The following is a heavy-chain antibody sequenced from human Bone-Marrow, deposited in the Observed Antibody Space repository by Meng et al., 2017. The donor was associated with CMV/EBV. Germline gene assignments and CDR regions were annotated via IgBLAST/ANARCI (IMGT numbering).Heavy chain of an antibody. CDR1: GYSISSGYY. V-gene: IGHV4-38-2*02. J-gene: IGHJ5*02. Sequence: SETLSLTCTVSGYSISSGYYWGWIRQPPGKGLEWIGSIYHSGSTYYNPSLKSRVTISVDTSKNQFSLKLSSVTAADTAVYYCARDYYYDSSGYNPSHLFDPCGQGTLVAVSS. D-gene: IGHD3-22*01. CDR2: IYHSGST. CDR3: ARDYYYDSSGYNPSHLFDP.